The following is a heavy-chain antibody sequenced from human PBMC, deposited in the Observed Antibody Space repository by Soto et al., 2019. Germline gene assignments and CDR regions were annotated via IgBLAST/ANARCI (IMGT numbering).Heavy chain of an antibody. D-gene: IGHD4-17*01. V-gene: IGHV1-69*12. Sequence: QVQLVQSGAEVKKPGSSVKVSCKASGGTFSSYAISWVRQAPGQGLEWMGGFIPIFGTANYAQKFQGRVTITADECTSTAYMELSSVRSEDTAVYYCASAPFYGDFRYYGMDVWGQGTTVTVAS. J-gene: IGHJ6*02. CDR1: GGTFSSYA. CDR2: FIPIFGTA. CDR3: ASAPFYGDFRYYGMDV.